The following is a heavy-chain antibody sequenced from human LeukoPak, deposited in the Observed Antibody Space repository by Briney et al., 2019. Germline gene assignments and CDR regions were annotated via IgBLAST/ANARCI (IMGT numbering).Heavy chain of an antibody. CDR1: GGTFSSYT. Sequence: SVKVSCKASGGTFSSYTISWVRQAPGQGLEWMGGIIPILGIANYAQKFQGRVTITADKSTRTAYMELSSLRSEYTAVYYCARDRDYYGSGSYYNPVWFGRWGQGTLVTVSS. CDR3: ARDRDYYGSGSYYNPVWFGR. CDR2: IIPILGIA. J-gene: IGHJ5*02. D-gene: IGHD3-10*01. V-gene: IGHV1-69*10.